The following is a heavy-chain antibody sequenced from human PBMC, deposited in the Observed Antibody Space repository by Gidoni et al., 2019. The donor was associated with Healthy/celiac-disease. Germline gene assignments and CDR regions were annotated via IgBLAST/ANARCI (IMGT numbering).Heavy chain of an antibody. J-gene: IGHJ5*02. CDR2: VSYDGSNK. CDR1: GFPFSSYG. CDR3: AKDVIGSSWYEGWFDP. Sequence: QVPLVESGGGVVQPGRSLRLSCAASGFPFSSYGMHWVRQAPGKGLEWVAVVSYDGSNKYYADSVKGRFTISRDNSKNTLYLQMNSLRAEDTAVYYCAKDVIGSSWYEGWFDPWGQGTLVTVSS. D-gene: IGHD6-13*01. V-gene: IGHV3-30*18.